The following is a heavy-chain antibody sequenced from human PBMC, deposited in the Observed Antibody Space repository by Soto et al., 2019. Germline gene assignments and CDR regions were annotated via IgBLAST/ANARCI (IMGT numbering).Heavy chain of an antibody. D-gene: IGHD5-18*01. Sequence: GGSRPLRCPSSGLTFGKYSMPWVRQAPGKGLEWVSYISSSGSTIYYADSVKGRFTISRDNAKNSLYVQMNSLRDEDTAVYYCARYSFGYGFADYWGRGTLVTVAS. V-gene: IGHV3-48*02. CDR3: ARYSFGYGFADY. CDR2: ISSSGSTI. J-gene: IGHJ4*02. CDR1: GLTFGKYS.